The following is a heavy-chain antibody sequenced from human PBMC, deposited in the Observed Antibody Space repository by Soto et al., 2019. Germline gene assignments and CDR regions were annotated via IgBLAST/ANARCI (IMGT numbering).Heavy chain of an antibody. CDR2: ISGSGGST. Sequence: EVQLLESGGGLVQPGGSLRLSCEASGFTFSSYAMSWVRKAPGKGLEWVATISGSGGSTYYADSVKGRFTISRDNSKNTLYLQMNSLRAEDTAVYYCAKVDVVVPAAMLGGFDPWGQGTLVTVSS. CDR3: AKVDVVVPAAMLGGFDP. CDR1: GFTFSSYA. J-gene: IGHJ5*02. D-gene: IGHD2-2*01. V-gene: IGHV3-23*01.